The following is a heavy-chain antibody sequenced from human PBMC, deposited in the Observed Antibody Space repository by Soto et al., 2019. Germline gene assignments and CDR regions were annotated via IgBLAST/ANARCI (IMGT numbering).Heavy chain of an antibody. V-gene: IGHV3-74*01. CDR2: INRDGSSI. Sequence: EVQLVESGGGLVQPGGSLRLSCAASGFTLSSDWMHWVRQSPGKGRLWVSRINRDGSSISYADSVEGPFTVSRANARGKLYLQMNSLRVEDTDVYYCATEAAFRGQGILVTVSS. D-gene: IGHD6-25*01. CDR3: ATEAAF. CDR1: GFTLSSDW. J-gene: IGHJ4*02.